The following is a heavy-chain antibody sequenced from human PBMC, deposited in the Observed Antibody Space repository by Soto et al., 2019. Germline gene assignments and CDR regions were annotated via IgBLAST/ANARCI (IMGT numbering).Heavy chain of an antibody. Sequence: QGQLVQSAAEVKEPGASVKVSCKASGYTFFDYGIGWVRQAPGQGLEWMGWITVNSGNTNYPQKFQGRVTMTTDTSTNKAYMELRSLTSDDTAVYYCGRGLGGGWYYFDYWGPGTLVTVSS. V-gene: IGHV1-18*01. CDR3: GRGLGGGWYYFDY. CDR1: GYTFFDYG. D-gene: IGHD6-19*01. CDR2: ITVNSGNT. J-gene: IGHJ4*02.